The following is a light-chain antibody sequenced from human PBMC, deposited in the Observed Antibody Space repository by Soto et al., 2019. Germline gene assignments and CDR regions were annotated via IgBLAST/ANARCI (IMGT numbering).Light chain of an antibody. Sequence: DIQMTQSPSSLSASVGHRVSFTCRASQGIKNWLAWYQQKPGKAPNLLIYTGSSLQSGVPSRFSGSGSGTDFTLTINSLQPEDFATYYCQQAASLPITFGQGTRLEI. J-gene: IGKJ5*01. CDR3: QQAASLPIT. V-gene: IGKV1-12*01. CDR1: QGIKNW. CDR2: TGS.